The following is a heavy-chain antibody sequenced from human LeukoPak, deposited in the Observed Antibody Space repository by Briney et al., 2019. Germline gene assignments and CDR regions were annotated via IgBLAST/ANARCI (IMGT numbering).Heavy chain of an antibody. CDR2: IIPILGIA. CDR3: ARVDTAMVIDY. Sequence: SVRVSCKASGGTFSSYAISWVRQAPGQGLEWMGRIIPILGIANYAQKFQGRVTITADKSTSTAYMELSSLRSEDTAVYYCARVDTAMVIDYWGQGTLVTVSS. V-gene: IGHV1-69*04. J-gene: IGHJ4*02. D-gene: IGHD5-18*01. CDR1: GGTFSSYA.